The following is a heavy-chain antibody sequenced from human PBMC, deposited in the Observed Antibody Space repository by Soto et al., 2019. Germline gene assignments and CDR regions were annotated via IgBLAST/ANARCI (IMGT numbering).Heavy chain of an antibody. CDR2: INSDGSRT. CDR3: ASRGAVVPAASFDY. CDR1: GFTFSSNY. J-gene: IGHJ4*02. Sequence: EVQLVESGGDLVQPGASLRLSCAASGFTFSSNYMHWVRQAPGKGLVWVSFINSDGSRTNYADSVKGRFTISRDNAKNTLYLQMTSLRDEDTAVYYCASRGAVVPAASFDYWGQGTLVTVSS. V-gene: IGHV3-74*01. D-gene: IGHD2-2*01.